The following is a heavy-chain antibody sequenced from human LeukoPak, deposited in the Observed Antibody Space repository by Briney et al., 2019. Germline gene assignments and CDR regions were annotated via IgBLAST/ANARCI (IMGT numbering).Heavy chain of an antibody. CDR2: ISSSGSTI. D-gene: IGHD1-26*01. J-gene: IGHJ6*02. CDR3: ARDPVGGSYYDYYYYGMDV. Sequence: GGSLRLSCAASGFTFSDYYMSWIRQAPGKGLEWVSYISSSGSTIYYADSVKGRFTISRDNAKNSLYLQMNSLRAEDTAVYYCARDPVGGSYYDYYYYGMDVWGQGTTVTVSS. V-gene: IGHV3-11*04. CDR1: GFTFSDYY.